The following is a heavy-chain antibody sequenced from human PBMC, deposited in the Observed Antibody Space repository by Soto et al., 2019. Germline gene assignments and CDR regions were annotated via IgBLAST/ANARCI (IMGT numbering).Heavy chain of an antibody. CDR2: VYHTGRT. J-gene: IGHJ4*02. V-gene: IGHV4-61*01. CDR3: ARDYDYFEH. Sequence: SETLSLTCSFSVNSFRSGSFYCSWIRQPPGKGLEWIGYVYHTGRTTYNPSLKSRVTVSMDTSRNQFSLELTSVTAADTAVYYCARDYDYFEHWGQGILVIVS. CDR1: VNSFRSGSFY. D-gene: IGHD3-16*01.